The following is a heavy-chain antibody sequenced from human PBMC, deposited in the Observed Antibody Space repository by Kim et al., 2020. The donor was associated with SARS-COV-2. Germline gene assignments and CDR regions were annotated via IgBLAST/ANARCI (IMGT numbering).Heavy chain of an antibody. Sequence: YNDYAVSVKSRRTINPDTSKNRFSLQLNSVTPEDTAVYYCARARGRIDPWGQGTLVTVSS. CDR2: YN. V-gene: IGHV6-1*01. CDR3: ARARGRIDP. D-gene: IGHD1-26*01. J-gene: IGHJ5*02.